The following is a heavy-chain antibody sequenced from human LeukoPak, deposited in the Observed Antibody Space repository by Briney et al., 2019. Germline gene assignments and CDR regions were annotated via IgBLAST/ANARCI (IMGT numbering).Heavy chain of an antibody. CDR3: ARDDCGDTCYPGGY. V-gene: IGHV1-3*01. CDR2: IKAGNGDT. CDR1: GYTFTNYV. D-gene: IGHD2-21*01. Sequence: ASVKVSCKASGYTFTNYVVHWVRQAPRQRPEWMGWIKAGNGDTKYSHHFQGRVTIARDTSASTAYMELSSLTSEDTALYYCARDDCGDTCYPGGYWGQGTLVTVTS. J-gene: IGHJ4*02.